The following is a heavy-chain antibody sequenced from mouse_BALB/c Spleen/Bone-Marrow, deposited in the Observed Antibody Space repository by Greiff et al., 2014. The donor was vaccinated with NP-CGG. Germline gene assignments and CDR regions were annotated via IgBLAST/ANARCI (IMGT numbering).Heavy chain of an antibody. CDR2: ISTFSGNT. V-gene: IGHV1S137*01. Sequence: VKLVESGPELVRPGVSVKISCKGSGYTFTDYAMHWVKRSHAKSLEWIGLISTFSGNTNYNQKFKGKATMTVDKSSSTAYMELARLTSEDSAIYYRARGDYRYDETMDYWGQGTSVTVSS. J-gene: IGHJ4*01. D-gene: IGHD2-14*01. CDR3: ARGDYRYDETMDY. CDR1: GYTFTDYA.